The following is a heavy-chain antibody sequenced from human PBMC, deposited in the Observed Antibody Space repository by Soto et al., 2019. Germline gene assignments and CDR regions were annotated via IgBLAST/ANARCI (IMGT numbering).Heavy chain of an antibody. Sequence: GESLKISCTGSGYSFTNYLIGWVRQMPGKGLEWMGIIYPDDSDTRYSPSFQGQVTISADKSISTAYLQWSSLKASDTAMYYCARHCSGGSCYSRNYYYGMDVWGQGTTVTVSS. CDR1: GYSFTNYL. CDR3: ARHCSGGSCYSRNYYYGMDV. J-gene: IGHJ6*02. D-gene: IGHD2-15*01. CDR2: IYPDDSDT. V-gene: IGHV5-51*01.